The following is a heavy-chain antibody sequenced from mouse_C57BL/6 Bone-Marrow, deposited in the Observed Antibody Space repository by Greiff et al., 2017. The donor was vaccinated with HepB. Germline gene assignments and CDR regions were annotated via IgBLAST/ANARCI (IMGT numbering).Heavy chain of an antibody. CDR2: IWTGGGT. CDR3: ARKGGYYYGSSYYYYAMDY. V-gene: IGHV2-9-1*01. Sequence: QVQPKQSGPGLVAPSQSLSITCTVSGFSLTSYAISWVRQPPGKGLEWLGVIWTGGGTNYNSALKSRLSISKDNSKSQVFLKMKSLQTDDTARYYCARKGGYYYGSSYYYYAMDYWGQGTSVTVSS. J-gene: IGHJ4*01. D-gene: IGHD1-1*01. CDR1: GFSLTSYA.